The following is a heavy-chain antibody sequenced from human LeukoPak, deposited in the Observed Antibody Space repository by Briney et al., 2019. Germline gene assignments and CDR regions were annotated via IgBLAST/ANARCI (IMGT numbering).Heavy chain of an antibody. V-gene: IGHV3-30*02. Sequence: PGGSLRLSCAASGFTFSSYGMHWVRQAPGKGLEWVAFIRDDGSNKYYADSAKGRCTISRDNSRNTMYLQMISLRAEDTAVYYCAKRDHHGSGSGYYYMDVWGKGTTVTVSS. J-gene: IGHJ6*03. D-gene: IGHD3-10*01. CDR2: IRDDGSNK. CDR1: GFTFSSYG. CDR3: AKRDHHGSGSGYYYMDV.